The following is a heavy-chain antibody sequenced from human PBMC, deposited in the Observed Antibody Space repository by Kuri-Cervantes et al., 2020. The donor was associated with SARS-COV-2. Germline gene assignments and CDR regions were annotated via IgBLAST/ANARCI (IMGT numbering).Heavy chain of an antibody. CDR3: VRDGDHWNFDY. J-gene: IGHJ4*02. D-gene: IGHD1-1*01. V-gene: IGHV3-30*03. Sequence: GSLRLSCAASGFTFSSYGMHWVRQAPGKGLEWVAVISYDGSNKYYADSVKGRFTISRDNSKNTLYLQMNSLRAEDTAVYYCVRDGDHWNFDYWGQGTLVNVSS. CDR1: GFTFSSYG. CDR2: ISYDGSNK.